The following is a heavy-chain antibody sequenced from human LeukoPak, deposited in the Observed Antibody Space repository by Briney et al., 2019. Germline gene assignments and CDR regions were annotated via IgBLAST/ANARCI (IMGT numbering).Heavy chain of an antibody. D-gene: IGHD3-22*01. CDR3: AREELYYDGNAYDHDAFDI. CDR2: INHSGST. CDR1: GGSFSGHY. Sequence: SETLSLTCAVYGGSFSGHYWSWIRQPPGKGLEWIGEINHSGSTNYNPSLKSRVTISVDTSKKQFSLKLSSVTAADTAVYYCAREELYYDGNAYDHDAFDIWGQGTMVTVSS. V-gene: IGHV4-34*01. J-gene: IGHJ3*02.